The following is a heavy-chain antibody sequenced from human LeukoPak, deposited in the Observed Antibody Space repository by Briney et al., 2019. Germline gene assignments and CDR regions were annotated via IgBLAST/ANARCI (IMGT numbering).Heavy chain of an antibody. J-gene: IGHJ3*02. CDR3: ARVKATVTSFDI. Sequence: PSETLSLTCTVSGGSISSYYGSWIRQSPGKGLEWIANIYYTGTPYYNPSLQSRVTISVDMSKNQFSLKLSTVTAADTVVYYCARVKATVTSFDIWGQGTMVTVSS. V-gene: IGHV4-59*01. D-gene: IGHD2/OR15-2a*01. CDR1: GGSISSYY. CDR2: IYYTGTP.